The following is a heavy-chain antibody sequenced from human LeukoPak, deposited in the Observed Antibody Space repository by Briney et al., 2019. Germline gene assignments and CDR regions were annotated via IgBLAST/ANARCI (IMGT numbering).Heavy chain of an antibody. V-gene: IGHV1-2*02. Sequence: GASVKVSCKASGYTFTGYYMHWVRQAPGQGLEWMGWINPNSGGTNYAQKFQGRVTMTRDTSISTAYMELSRLRSDDAAVYYCARAYCSSTSCNFDYWGQGTLVTASS. D-gene: IGHD2-2*01. CDR3: ARAYCSSTSCNFDY. J-gene: IGHJ4*02. CDR2: INPNSGGT. CDR1: GYTFTGYY.